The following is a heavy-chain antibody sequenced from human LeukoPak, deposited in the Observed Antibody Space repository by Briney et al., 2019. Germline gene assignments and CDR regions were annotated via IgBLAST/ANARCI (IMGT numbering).Heavy chain of an antibody. V-gene: IGHV3-7*01. CDR2: IKQDGGEK. CDR3: ARDSHYDASTGNLDQ. D-gene: IGHD3-22*01. Sequence: GGSLRLSCAASGFTFSRYWMSWVRQAPGKGLEWVASIKQDGGEKYYVDSVKGRFTISRDNAKNSVYLQMNSLRAEDTAVYYCARDSHYDASTGNLDQWDQGTLVTVSS. CDR1: GFTFSRYW. J-gene: IGHJ4*02.